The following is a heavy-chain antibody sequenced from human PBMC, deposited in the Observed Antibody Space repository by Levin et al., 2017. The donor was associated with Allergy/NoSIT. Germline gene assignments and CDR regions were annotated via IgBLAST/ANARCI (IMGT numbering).Heavy chain of an antibody. D-gene: IGHD5-18*01. Sequence: GASVKVSCKASGYTLNDYYMHWVRQAPGQGLEWMGWINPNSGGTNYAQKFQGRVTMTRDTSINTAYMELSRLSSDDTAVYYCTRDHGETAMAYYRYYGMDVWGQGTTVTVSS. CDR2: INPNSGGT. V-gene: IGHV1-2*02. CDR1: GYTLNDYY. J-gene: IGHJ6*02. CDR3: TRDHGETAMAYYRYYGMDV.